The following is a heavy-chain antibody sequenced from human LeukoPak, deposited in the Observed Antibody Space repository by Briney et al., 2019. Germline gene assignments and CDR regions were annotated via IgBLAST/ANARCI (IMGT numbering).Heavy chain of an antibody. CDR3: ARERAGTDGYIVFDW. V-gene: IGHV3-74*01. D-gene: IGHD5-24*01. Sequence: PGGSLRLSCAASGFTLSNYWIHWVRQAPGKGLVWVSRINIDGSRTTYADSVKGRFTISRDNAKNMLYLQMNSLRAGDTAVYYCARERAGTDGYIVFDWWGQGALVTVSS. J-gene: IGHJ4*02. CDR1: GFTLSNYW. CDR2: INIDGSRT.